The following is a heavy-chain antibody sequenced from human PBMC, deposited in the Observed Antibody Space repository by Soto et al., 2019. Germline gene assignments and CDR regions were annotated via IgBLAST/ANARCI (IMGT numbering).Heavy chain of an antibody. CDR1: GGSISSYY. J-gene: IGHJ3*02. CDR3: ARDQVPYSSGWYFAFDI. Sequence: QVQLQESGPGLVKPSETLSLTCTVSGGSISSYYWSWIRQPPGKGLEWVGYIYYSGSTNYNPSLKRLVTISVDTSKNQFSLKLSSVTAADTAVYYCARDQVPYSSGWYFAFDIWGQGTMVTVSS. D-gene: IGHD6-19*01. CDR2: IYYSGST. V-gene: IGHV4-59*01.